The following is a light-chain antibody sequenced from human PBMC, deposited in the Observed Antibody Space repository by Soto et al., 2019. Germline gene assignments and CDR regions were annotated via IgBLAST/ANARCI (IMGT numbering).Light chain of an antibody. CDR2: GAS. CDR3: QRYGTSRGT. Sequence: EIVLTQSPGTLSLSPGERATLSCRASESVNRNYLAWYQQKPGQAPRLLIYGASTRASGIPDRFSGSGSGTDFPLTISALEHEDFAVYYCQRYGTSRGTFGQGTKLEIK. V-gene: IGKV3-20*01. J-gene: IGKJ2*01. CDR1: ESVNRNY.